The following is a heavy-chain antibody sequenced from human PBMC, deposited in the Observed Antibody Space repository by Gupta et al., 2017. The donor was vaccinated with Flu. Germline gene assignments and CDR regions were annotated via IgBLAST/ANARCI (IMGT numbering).Heavy chain of an antibody. V-gene: IGHV3-21*01. D-gene: IGHD3-22*01. Sequence: GLEWVSSISSSSSYIYYADSVKGRFTVSRDNAKNSRYLQMDSLRAEDTAVYYCARSFAYDSGAYYDYWGQGTLVTVSS. CDR2: ISSSSSYI. CDR3: ARSFAYDSGAYYDY. J-gene: IGHJ4*02.